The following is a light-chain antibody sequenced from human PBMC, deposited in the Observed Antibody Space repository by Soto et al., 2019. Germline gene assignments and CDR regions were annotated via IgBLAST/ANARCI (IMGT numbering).Light chain of an antibody. CDR1: SSDVGSYNL. V-gene: IGLV2-23*03. J-gene: IGLJ1*01. CDR2: EGN. Sequence: QSALTQPASVSGSPGQSITISCTGTSSDVGSYNLVSWYQQHPGKAPKLMIYEGNKRPSGVSNRFSGSKSGNTASLTISGLQAEDEADYYCCSYAGSGTFYVFGPGTKVTVL. CDR3: CSYAGSGTFYV.